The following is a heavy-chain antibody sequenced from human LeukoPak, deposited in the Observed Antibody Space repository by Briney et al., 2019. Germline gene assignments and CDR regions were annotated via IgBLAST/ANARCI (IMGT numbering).Heavy chain of an antibody. CDR1: GYKFSNYW. D-gene: IGHD6-6*01. CDR3: ARSIAARPPLDY. J-gene: IGHJ4*02. Sequence: GESLKISCQGSGYKFSNYWIAWLRQLPGKGLEWMGIIYPGDSDTRYSPSFQGQVTISADKSISTAYLQWSSLKASDTAMYYCARSIAARPPLDYWGQGTLVTVSS. CDR2: IYPGDSDT. V-gene: IGHV5-51*01.